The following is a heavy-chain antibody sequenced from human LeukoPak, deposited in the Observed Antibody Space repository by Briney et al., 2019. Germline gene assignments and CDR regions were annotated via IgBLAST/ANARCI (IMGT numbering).Heavy chain of an antibody. Sequence: GGSLRLSCAASGFTFSSYWMHWVRQAPGKGLVWVSRINSDGSSTSYADSVKGRFTISRDNSKNTLYLQMNSLRAEDTAVYYCARKYDFWSPRMYYFDYWGQGTLVTVSS. V-gene: IGHV3-74*01. CDR3: ARKYDFWSPRMYYFDY. D-gene: IGHD3-3*01. CDR2: INSDGSST. CDR1: GFTFSSYW. J-gene: IGHJ4*02.